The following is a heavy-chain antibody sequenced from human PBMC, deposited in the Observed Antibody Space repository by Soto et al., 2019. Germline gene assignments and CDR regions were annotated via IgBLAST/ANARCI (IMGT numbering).Heavy chain of an antibody. CDR2: IYYSGGT. Sequence: SETLSLTCTVSGGSISSSSYYWGWIRQPPGKGLEWIGSIYYSGGTYYNPSLKSRVTISVDTSKNQFSLKLSSVTAADTAVYYCARQGMLRNFDYWGQGTLVTVSS. V-gene: IGHV4-39*01. CDR3: ARQGMLRNFDY. CDR1: GGSISSSSYY. J-gene: IGHJ4*02. D-gene: IGHD2-8*01.